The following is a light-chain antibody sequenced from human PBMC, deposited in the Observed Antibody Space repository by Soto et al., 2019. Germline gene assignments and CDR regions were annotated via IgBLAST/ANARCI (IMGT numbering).Light chain of an antibody. Sequence: HSVLTQPSSVSGGLGQTVTISCRGGSSNIGAGYEIHLDQHLPGTAPKLLIYGATNRPSGVPDRFSSSTSGSSASLTSTGLLAEDEADYYCQSFHNGRRGFYVYASAPKVTVL. CDR3: QSFHNGRRGFYV. CDR2: GAT. CDR1: SSNIGAGYE. J-gene: IGLJ1*01. V-gene: IGLV1-40*01.